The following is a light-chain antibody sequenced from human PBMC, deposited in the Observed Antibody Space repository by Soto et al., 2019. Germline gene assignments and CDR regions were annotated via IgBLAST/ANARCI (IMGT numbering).Light chain of an antibody. CDR2: AAS. V-gene: IGKV3-15*01. Sequence: EIVMTQSPATLSVSPGEWATLSCRASQSVRSNLAWYQQRPGQAPRLLIYAASTRATGIPARFSGSGSGTDFTLTISRLEPEDFAVYYCQQYGSSPRWTFGQGTKVDIK. J-gene: IGKJ1*01. CDR3: QQYGSSPRWT. CDR1: QSVRSN.